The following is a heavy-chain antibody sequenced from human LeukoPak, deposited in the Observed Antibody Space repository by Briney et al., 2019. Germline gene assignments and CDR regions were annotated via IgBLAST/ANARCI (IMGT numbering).Heavy chain of an antibody. CDR3: ARVKRRGERPIDY. D-gene: IGHD3-10*01. Sequence: ASVKVSCKASGYTFTSYGISWGRQAPGQGVEGMGWISAYNGNTNYAQKLQGRVTMTTDTSTSTAYMELRSLRSDDTAVYYCARVKRRGERPIDYWGQGTLVTVSS. CDR2: ISAYNGNT. V-gene: IGHV1-18*01. CDR1: GYTFTSYG. J-gene: IGHJ4*02.